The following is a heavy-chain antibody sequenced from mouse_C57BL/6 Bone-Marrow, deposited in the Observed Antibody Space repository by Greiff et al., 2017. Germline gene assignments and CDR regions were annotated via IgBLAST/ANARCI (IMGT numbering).Heavy chain of an antibody. D-gene: IGHD1-1*01. CDR1: GYSFTDYN. CDR2: INPNYGTI. CDR3: ARPITTVVAPYVDV. Sequence: EVQLQQSGPELVKPGASVKISCKASGYSFTDYNMNWVKQSNGKSLEWIGVINPNYGTIRYNQKFTGKATLTVDQSSSTAYMQLNSLTSEDSAVYYCARPITTVVAPYVDVWGTGTTVTVSS. J-gene: IGHJ1*03. V-gene: IGHV1-39*01.